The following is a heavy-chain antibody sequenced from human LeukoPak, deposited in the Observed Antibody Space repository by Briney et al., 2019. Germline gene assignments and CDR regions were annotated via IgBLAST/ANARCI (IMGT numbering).Heavy chain of an antibody. CDR1: GGSISSGGYS. D-gene: IGHD3-22*01. Sequence: PSQTLSLTCAVSGGSISSGGYSWSWIRQPPGKGLEWIGYIYHSGSTYYNPSLKSRVTISVDRSKNQFSLKLSSVTAADTAAYYCARAEYYDSSGYYYYYGMDVWGQGTTVTVSS. CDR3: ARAEYYDSSGYYYYYGMDV. J-gene: IGHJ6*02. CDR2: IYHSGST. V-gene: IGHV4-30-2*01.